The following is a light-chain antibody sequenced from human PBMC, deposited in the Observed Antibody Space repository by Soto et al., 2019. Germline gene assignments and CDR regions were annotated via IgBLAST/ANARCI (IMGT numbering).Light chain of an antibody. CDR1: QSISSY. CDR3: QQSYSTLMYT. J-gene: IGKJ2*01. Sequence: DIQMTQSPSSLSASVGDRVTITCRASQSISSYLNWYQQKPGKAPKLLIYAASSLQSGVPSRFSGSGSGTDFTLTISSLLPEDFATYYCQQSYSTLMYTFGQGTKLEIK. CDR2: AAS. V-gene: IGKV1-39*01.